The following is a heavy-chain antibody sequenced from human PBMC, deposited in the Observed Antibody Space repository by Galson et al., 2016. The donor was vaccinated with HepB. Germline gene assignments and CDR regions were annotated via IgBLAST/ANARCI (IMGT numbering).Heavy chain of an antibody. CDR3: ARPWLGVKD. J-gene: IGHJ4*02. CDR1: GYTFGNYG. Sequence: SVKVSCKASGYTFGNYGIHWVRQAPGQRLEWMGWINAGNGNTQYSQKFQGRATITRDTSASTAYMELSSLRSEDTAIYYCARPWLGVKDWGQGTLVTVSP. V-gene: IGHV1-3*01. D-gene: IGHD6-19*01. CDR2: INAGNGNT.